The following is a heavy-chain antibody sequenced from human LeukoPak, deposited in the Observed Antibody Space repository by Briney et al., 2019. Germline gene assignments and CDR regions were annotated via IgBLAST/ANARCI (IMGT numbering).Heavy chain of an antibody. D-gene: IGHD2-15*01. V-gene: IGHV3-21*01. Sequence: GGSLRLSCAASVFTFSTYSGNWIRQAPGKGLEWVSSISDDSNYIFYADSVKGRFTISRDNARNPLYLQMNTLRAEDTAVYSCARGADGVSSNSRGWFDPWGQGTLVTVSS. CDR3: ARGADGVSSNSRGWFDP. CDR1: VFTFSTYS. J-gene: IGHJ5*02. CDR2: ISDDSNYI.